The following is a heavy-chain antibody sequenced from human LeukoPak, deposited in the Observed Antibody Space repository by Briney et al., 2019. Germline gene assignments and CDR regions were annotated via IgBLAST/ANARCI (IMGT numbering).Heavy chain of an antibody. J-gene: IGHJ4*02. CDR1: GFTFDDYA. D-gene: IGHD6-13*01. Sequence: GRSLRLSCADSGFTFDDYAMHWVRQAPGKGLEWVAVISYDGSNKYYADSVKGRFTISRDNSKNTLYLQMNSLRAEDTAVYYCARDFSIAAADYYFDYWGQGTLVTVSS. CDR2: ISYDGSNK. CDR3: ARDFSIAAADYYFDY. V-gene: IGHV3-30*04.